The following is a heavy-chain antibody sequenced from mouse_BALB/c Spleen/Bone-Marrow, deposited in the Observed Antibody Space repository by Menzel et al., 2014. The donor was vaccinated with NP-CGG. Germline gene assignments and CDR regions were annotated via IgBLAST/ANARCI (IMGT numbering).Heavy chain of an antibody. V-gene: IGHV1-67*01. Sequence: VKLLESGPELVRPGVSVKISCKGSGYTFTDYAMHWVKQSHAKSLEWIGVISTYSGNTNYNQKFKGKATMTVDKSSSTAYMELARLTSEDSAIYYCARGNRYDGAWFAYWGQGTLVTVSA. CDR2: ISTYSGNT. CDR3: ARGNRYDGAWFAY. D-gene: IGHD2-14*01. J-gene: IGHJ3*01. CDR1: GYTFTDYA.